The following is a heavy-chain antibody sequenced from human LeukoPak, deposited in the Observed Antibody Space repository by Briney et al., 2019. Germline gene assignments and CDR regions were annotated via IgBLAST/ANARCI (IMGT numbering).Heavy chain of an antibody. V-gene: IGHV1-2*02. CDR3: AREEDSSSWMNFDY. Sequence: ASVKVSCKASGYTFTGYYMHWVRQAPGQGLGWMGWINPNSGGTNYAQKFQGRVTMTRDTSISTAYMELSRLRSDDTAVYYCAREEDSSSWMNFDYWGQGTLVTVSS. J-gene: IGHJ4*02. CDR1: GYTFTGYY. CDR2: INPNSGGT. D-gene: IGHD6-13*01.